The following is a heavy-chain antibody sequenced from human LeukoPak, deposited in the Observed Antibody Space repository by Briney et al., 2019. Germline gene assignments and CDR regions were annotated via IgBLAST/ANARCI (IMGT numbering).Heavy chain of an antibody. J-gene: IGHJ4*02. Sequence: SATLSLTCTVSGGSINNNNYYWCWIRQPPGKGLEWIGTIYETKKTYYNPSRKSRLSISVDTSKNEFSLRMSSMTAADTAVYYCARGTYASDSTFDYWGQGTLVTVSS. D-gene: IGHD2/OR15-2a*01. V-gene: IGHV4-39*07. CDR1: GGSINNNNYY. CDR2: IYETKKT. CDR3: ARGTYASDSTFDY.